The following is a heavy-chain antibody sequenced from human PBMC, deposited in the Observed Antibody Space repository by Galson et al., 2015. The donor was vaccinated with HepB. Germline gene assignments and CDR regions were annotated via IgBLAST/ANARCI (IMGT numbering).Heavy chain of an antibody. CDR2: ISYDGSNK. Sequence: SLRLSCAASGFTFSSYGMHWVRQAPGKGLEWVAVISYDGSNKYYADSVKGRFTISRDNSKNTLYLQMNSLRAEDTAVYYCAKEAEDFWSGYLRGRYFDYWGQGTLVTVSS. V-gene: IGHV3-30*18. CDR1: GFTFSSYG. J-gene: IGHJ4*02. D-gene: IGHD3-3*01. CDR3: AKEAEDFWSGYLRGRYFDY.